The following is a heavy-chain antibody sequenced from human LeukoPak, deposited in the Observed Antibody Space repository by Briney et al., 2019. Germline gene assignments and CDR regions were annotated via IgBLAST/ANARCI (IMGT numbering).Heavy chain of an antibody. D-gene: IGHD5-24*01. Sequence: GESLKISCKGSGYSFTSYWISWVRQMPGKGLEWMGRIDPSDSYTDYSPSFQGHVTISADMSISTAYLQWSSLKASDTAMYYCARRDGSTYSFDYWGQGTLVTVSS. CDR3: ARRDGSTYSFDY. V-gene: IGHV5-10-1*01. J-gene: IGHJ4*02. CDR2: IDPSDSYT. CDR1: GYSFTSYW.